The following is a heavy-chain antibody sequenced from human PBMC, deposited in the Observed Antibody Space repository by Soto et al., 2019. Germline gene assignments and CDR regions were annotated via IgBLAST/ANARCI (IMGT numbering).Heavy chain of an antibody. V-gene: IGHV3-23*01. CDR2: ISGNGVRT. CDR1: GFTFSNFA. Sequence: PGGSLRLSCAASGFTFSNFAMNWVRQAPGKGLEWVSTISGNGVRTYYADSVRGRFAIFRDNSENTLYLQMNSLRAEDTALYYCADTLTDTVSEDSWGQGTPVTVSS. D-gene: IGHD3-9*01. CDR3: ADTLTDTVSEDS. J-gene: IGHJ5*01.